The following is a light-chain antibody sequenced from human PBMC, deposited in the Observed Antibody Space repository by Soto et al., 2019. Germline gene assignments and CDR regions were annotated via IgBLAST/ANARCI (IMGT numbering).Light chain of an antibody. V-gene: IGLV2-14*01. CDR2: QVS. J-gene: IGLJ7*01. Sequence: QSVLTQPASVSGSPGQSITISCTGTSSDVGGYYYVSWYQHHPGKAPKLMIYQVSNRPSGVSNRFSGSKSGNTASLTISGLQAEDEADYYCAAWDDNLNGLVFGGGTQLTVL. CDR1: SSDVGGYYY. CDR3: AAWDDNLNGLV.